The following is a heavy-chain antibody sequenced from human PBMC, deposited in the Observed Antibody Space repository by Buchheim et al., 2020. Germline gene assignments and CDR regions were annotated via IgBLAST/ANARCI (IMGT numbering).Heavy chain of an antibody. CDR1: GLTFSSYG. J-gene: IGHJ4*02. D-gene: IGHD2-2*01. CDR3: AKDTLRYCSSTSCQTGFDY. CDR2: IRYDGSNK. V-gene: IGHV3-30*02. Sequence: QVQLVESGGGVVQPGRSLRLSCAASGLTFSSYGMHWVRQAPGKGLEWVAFIRYDGSNKYYADSVKGRFTISRDNSKNTLYLQMNSLRAEDTAVYYCAKDTLRYCSSTSCQTGFDYWGQGTL.